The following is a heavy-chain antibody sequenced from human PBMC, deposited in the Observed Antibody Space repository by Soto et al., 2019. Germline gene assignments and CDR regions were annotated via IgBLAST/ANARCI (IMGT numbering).Heavy chain of an antibody. CDR3: ARVRFGEWGYAMDV. CDR1: GLTFSDCY. V-gene: IGHV3-11*01. J-gene: IGHJ6*02. D-gene: IGHD3-10*01. Sequence: QVQLVESGGGLVKPGGSLRLSCAASGLTFSDCYMNWIRQAPGKGLEWVSYIISIGSSINYAGFVKGRVTISRDNAKNSLYLQMNSLRAEDTAMYYCARVRFGEWGYAMDVWGQGTTVTVSS. CDR2: IISIGSSI.